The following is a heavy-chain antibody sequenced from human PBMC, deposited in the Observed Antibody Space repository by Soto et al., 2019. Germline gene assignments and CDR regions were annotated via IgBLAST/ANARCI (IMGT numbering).Heavy chain of an antibody. CDR2: IYYRVST. V-gene: IGHV4-59*01. CDR1: GGSIGSYY. D-gene: IGHD1-26*01. CDR3: AREVPYSGSYSWFDP. J-gene: IGHJ5*02. Sequence: RSETLSLTSTVSGGSIGSYYWSWIRRPPGKGLGWIGYIYYRVSTNYNPSLKSRVTISVDTSKNQFSLKLSSVTDADTAVYYCAREVPYSGSYSWFDPWGQGTLVTVSS.